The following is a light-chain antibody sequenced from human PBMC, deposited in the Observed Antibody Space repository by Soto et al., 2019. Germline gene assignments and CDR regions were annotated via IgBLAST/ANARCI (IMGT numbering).Light chain of an antibody. Sequence: DIPMAQSPSTLSASVGDTVTVTCRASQDVGSFLAWYQQKPGKAPKLLIYLASRLESGVPSRFSGSGSGTDFSLTISGLQPGDFATYFCQQYTSHSFYSFGQGTKLEIK. V-gene: IGKV1-5*03. CDR3: QQYTSHSFYS. CDR2: LAS. J-gene: IGKJ2*03. CDR1: QDVGSF.